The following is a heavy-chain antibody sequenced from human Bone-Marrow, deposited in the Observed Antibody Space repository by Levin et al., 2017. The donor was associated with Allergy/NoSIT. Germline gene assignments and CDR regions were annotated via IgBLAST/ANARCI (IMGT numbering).Heavy chain of an antibody. V-gene: IGHV3-23*01. CDR3: AKPTQNIVLMVYDTGMDV. J-gene: IGHJ6*02. Sequence: PGGSLRLSCAASGFTFSSYAMSWVRQAPGKGLEWVSAISGSGGSTYYADSVKGRFTISRDNSKNTLYLQMNSLRAEDTAVYYCAKPTQNIVLMVYDTGMDVWGQGTTVTVSS. CDR2: ISGSGGST. CDR1: GFTFSSYA. D-gene: IGHD2-8*01.